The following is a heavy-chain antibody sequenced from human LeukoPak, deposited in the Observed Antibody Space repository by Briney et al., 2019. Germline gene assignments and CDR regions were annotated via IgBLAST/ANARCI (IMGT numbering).Heavy chain of an antibody. CDR1: GFTFNNYG. Sequence: GGSLRLSCADSGFTFNNYGMHWVRQAPGKGLEWVAVMSFDGGNKYYADSVKGRFTISRDNSRNTLYLQMNSLRVEDTAVYYCTSICSSSSCYLDYWGQGTLVTVSS. CDR2: MSFDGGNK. D-gene: IGHD2-2*01. J-gene: IGHJ4*02. V-gene: IGHV3-30*03. CDR3: TSICSSSSCYLDY.